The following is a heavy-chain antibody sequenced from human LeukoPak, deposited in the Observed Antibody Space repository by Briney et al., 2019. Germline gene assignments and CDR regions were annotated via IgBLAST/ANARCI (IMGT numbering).Heavy chain of an antibody. V-gene: IGHV3-49*03. CDR2: IRSKAYGGTT. Sequence: GGSLRLSCTASGFTFGDYAMSWFRQAPGKGLEWVGFIRSKAYGGTTEYAASVKGRFTISRDDSKSIAYLQMNGLKTEDTAVYYCTRDRLGYSYRTNWFDPWGQGTLVTVSS. CDR1: GFTFGDYA. D-gene: IGHD5-18*01. CDR3: TRDRLGYSYRTNWFDP. J-gene: IGHJ5*02.